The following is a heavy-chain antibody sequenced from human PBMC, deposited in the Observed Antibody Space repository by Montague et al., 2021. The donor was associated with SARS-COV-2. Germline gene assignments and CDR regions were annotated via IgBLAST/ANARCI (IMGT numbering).Heavy chain of an antibody. J-gene: IGHJ5*02. Sequence: SETLSLTCTVSGGSIRSSSHFWGWFRQPPGQRLEWIGTISYSGSTYYSPSLKSRVIRSADTSKNQFSLKLSSVTAADTAVYYCARDCYDYGSGSYQRWFDPWGQGTLVTVSS. D-gene: IGHD3-10*01. V-gene: IGHV4-39*07. CDR2: ISYSGST. CDR1: GGSIRSSSHF. CDR3: ARDCYDYGSGSYQRWFDP.